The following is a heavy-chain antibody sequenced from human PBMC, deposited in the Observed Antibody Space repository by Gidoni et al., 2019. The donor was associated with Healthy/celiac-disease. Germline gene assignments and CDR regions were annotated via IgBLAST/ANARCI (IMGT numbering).Heavy chain of an antibody. CDR3: ARDPKNWDYGGNGDAFDI. CDR2: ISAYNGNT. Sequence: QVQLVQFGAEVTKPGASVKVSCKASGYTFTSYGISWVRQAPGQGLEWMGWISAYNGNTNYAQKLQGRVTMTTDTSTSTAYMELRSLRSDDTAVYYCARDPKNWDYGGNGDAFDIWGQGTMVTVSS. J-gene: IGHJ3*02. D-gene: IGHD4-17*01. CDR1: GYTFTSYG. V-gene: IGHV1-18*01.